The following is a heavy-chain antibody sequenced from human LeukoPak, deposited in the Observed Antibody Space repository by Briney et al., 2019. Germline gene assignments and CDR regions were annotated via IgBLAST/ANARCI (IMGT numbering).Heavy chain of an antibody. CDR3: AKGGTDIEVVPAAPTYNWFDP. D-gene: IGHD2-2*01. V-gene: IGHV4-39*07. CDR1: GGSISTSSYY. Sequence: SETLSLTCTISGGSISTSSYYWGWIRQLPREGLLLFGSLYYIGSTYYNLSLKSRVTISVDTFKKQFSLKLSSVTAADTAVYYDAKGGTDIEVVPAAPTYNWFDPWGQGTLVTVSS. J-gene: IGHJ5*02. CDR2: LYYIGST.